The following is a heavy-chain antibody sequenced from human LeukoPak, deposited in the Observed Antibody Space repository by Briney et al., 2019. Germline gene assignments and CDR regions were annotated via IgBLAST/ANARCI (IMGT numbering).Heavy chain of an antibody. CDR1: GYTLIELS. CDR2: FDPEDGET. D-gene: IGHD5-12*01. V-gene: IGHV1-24*01. J-gene: IGHJ6*02. Sequence: ASVKVSCKVSGYTLIELSMHWVRQAPGKGLEWMGGFDPEDGETIYAQKFQGRVTMTEDTSTDTAYMELSSLRSEDTAVYYCARRSGYDLFDLAGGMDVWGQGTTVTVSS. CDR3: ARRSGYDLFDLAGGMDV.